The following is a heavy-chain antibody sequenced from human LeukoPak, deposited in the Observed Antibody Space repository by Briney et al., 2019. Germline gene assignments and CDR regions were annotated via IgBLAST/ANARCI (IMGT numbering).Heavy chain of an antibody. CDR3: ARVTGYVMEDYFDY. CDR2: IYYSGTT. CDR1: GVSISNYY. Sequence: SETLSLTCTVSGVSISNYYWNWIRQPPGKGMEWIGYIYYSGTTNSNPSLKSRVTISVDTSKNQFSLRLSSVTAADTAVYYCARVTGYVMEDYFDYWGQGTLVTVSS. V-gene: IGHV4-59*01. J-gene: IGHJ4*02. D-gene: IGHD6-13*01.